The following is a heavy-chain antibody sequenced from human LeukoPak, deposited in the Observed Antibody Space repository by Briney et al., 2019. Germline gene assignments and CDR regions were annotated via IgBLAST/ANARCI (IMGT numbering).Heavy chain of an antibody. J-gene: IGHJ5*02. CDR1: GHTFTNSW. Sequence: GESLKISCKGSGHTFTNSWIAWVRQKPGKGLEWMGIIYPDDSDTRYNPSFQGQVTISADKSISTAYLQWSSLKASDTAMYYCARSAGHCSDGVCYSYNWFDPWGQGTLVTVSS. CDR3: ARSAGHCSDGVCYSYNWFDP. CDR2: IYPDDSDT. D-gene: IGHD2-8*01. V-gene: IGHV5-51*01.